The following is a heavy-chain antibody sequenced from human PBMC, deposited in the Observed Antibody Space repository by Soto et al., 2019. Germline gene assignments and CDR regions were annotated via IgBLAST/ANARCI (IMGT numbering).Heavy chain of an antibody. D-gene: IGHD4-17*01. V-gene: IGHV3-74*01. J-gene: IGHJ4*02. CDR1: GFTFSNYW. CDR3: ARVAYGDYSFNY. Sequence: EVQLVESGGALVQPGGSLRVSCVASGFTFSNYWMHWLRQVPGKGLVWVSRINSDGSTTTYADYVKGRFTISRDNANKTLYLQTNSLRAEYTAVYFCARVAYGDYSFNYWGQGTLVTVSS. CDR2: INSDGSTT.